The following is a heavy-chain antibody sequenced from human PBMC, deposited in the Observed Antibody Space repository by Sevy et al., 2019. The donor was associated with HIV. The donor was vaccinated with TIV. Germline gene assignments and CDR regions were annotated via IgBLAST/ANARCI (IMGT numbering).Heavy chain of an antibody. Sequence: SETLSLTCTVSGGSISSSSYYWGWIRQPPGKGLEWIGSIYHSGSAYYNPSLKSRVTISVDTSKNQFSLKMSSVTAADTDVYYCARHARAAYYYYYCGMDVWGQGTTVTVSS. D-gene: IGHD6-13*01. CDR2: IYHSGSA. CDR3: ARHARAAYYYYYCGMDV. CDR1: GGSISSSSYY. J-gene: IGHJ6*02. V-gene: IGHV4-39*01.